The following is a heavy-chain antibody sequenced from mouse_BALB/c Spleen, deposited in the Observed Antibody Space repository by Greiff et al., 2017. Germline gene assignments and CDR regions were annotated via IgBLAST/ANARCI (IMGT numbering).Heavy chain of an antibody. CDR2: ISYDGSN. D-gene: IGHD2-4*01. Sequence: DVKLQESGPGLVKPSQSLSLTCSVTGYSITSGYYWNWIRQFPGNKLEWMGYISYDGSNNYNPSLKNRISITRDTSKNQFFLKLNSVTTEDTATYYSNYDDDDYAMDYWGQGTSVTVSS. J-gene: IGHJ4*01. CDR1: GYSITSGYY. CDR3: NYDDDDYAMDY. V-gene: IGHV3-6*02.